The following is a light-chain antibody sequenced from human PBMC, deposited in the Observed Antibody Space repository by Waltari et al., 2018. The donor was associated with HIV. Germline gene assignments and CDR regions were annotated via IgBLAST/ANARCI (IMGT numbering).Light chain of an antibody. CDR3: MQALQTPRT. J-gene: IGKJ2*02. Sequence: DIVMTQSPLSLPVTPVAPASIYCRLRRSSLHCNRYTYLDWYLQKPGQSPRLLIYLGSNRASGVPDRFSGSGSGTDFTLKISRVEAEDVGVYSCMQALQTPRTFGQGTKLEIK. CDR1: RSSLHCNRYTY. V-gene: IGKV2-28*01. CDR2: LGS.